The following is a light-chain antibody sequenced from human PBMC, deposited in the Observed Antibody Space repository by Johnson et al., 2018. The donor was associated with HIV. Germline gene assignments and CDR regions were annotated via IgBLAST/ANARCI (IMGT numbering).Light chain of an antibody. CDR1: NSNIGNNY. Sequence: QSVLTQPPSVSAAPGQKVTISCSGSNSNIGNNYVSWYQQLPGTAPKLLIYESTNRPSGIPDRFSGSKSGTSATLGISGLQTGDGADYYCGTWDSRLNVYLFGTGTKVTVL. J-gene: IGLJ1*01. CDR3: GTWDSRLNVYL. CDR2: EST. V-gene: IGLV1-51*02.